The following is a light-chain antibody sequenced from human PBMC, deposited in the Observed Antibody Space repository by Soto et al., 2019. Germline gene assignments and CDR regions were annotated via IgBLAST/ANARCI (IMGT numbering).Light chain of an antibody. CDR2: DAS. CDR1: QSVSNY. CDR3: QQRSNWPPTWT. Sequence: EIVLTQSPATLSLSPGERATLSCRASQSVSNYLAWYQQKPVQAPRLLIYDASNRATGIPARFSGRGSGTDFTLTISSLEPEDFAVYYCQQRSNWPPTWTFGQGTKVEIK. J-gene: IGKJ1*01. V-gene: IGKV3-11*01.